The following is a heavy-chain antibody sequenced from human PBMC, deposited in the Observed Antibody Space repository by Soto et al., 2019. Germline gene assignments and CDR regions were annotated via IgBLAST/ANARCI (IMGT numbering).Heavy chain of an antibody. CDR2: IYYSGST. J-gene: IGHJ4*02. V-gene: IGHV4-61*01. D-gene: IGHD1-1*01. CDR1: GGSVSSGSYY. Sequence: SETLSLTCTVSGGSVSSGSYYWSWIRQPPGKGLEWIGYIYYSGSTNYNPSLKSRVTISVDTSKNQFSLKLSSVTAADTAVYYCARDSAWLQLTFDYWGQGTLVTVSS. CDR3: ARDSAWLQLTFDY.